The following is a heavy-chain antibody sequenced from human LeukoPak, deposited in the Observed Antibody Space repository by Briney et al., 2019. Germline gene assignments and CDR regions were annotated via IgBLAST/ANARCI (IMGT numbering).Heavy chain of an antibody. D-gene: IGHD3-22*01. CDR3: ARVPAGLSITMIVESAGLGYFDY. CDR1: GYSISSGYY. J-gene: IGHJ4*02. Sequence: PSETLSLTCTVSGYSISSGYYWGWIRQPPGKGLEWIGSIYHSGSTYYNPSLKSRVTISVDTSKNQLSLKLSSVTAADTAVYYCARVPAGLSITMIVESAGLGYFDYWGQGTLVTVSS. CDR2: IYHSGST. V-gene: IGHV4-38-2*02.